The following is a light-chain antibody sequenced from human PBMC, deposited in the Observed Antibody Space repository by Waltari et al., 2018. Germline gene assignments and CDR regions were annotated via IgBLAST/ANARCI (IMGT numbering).Light chain of an antibody. Sequence: DIQMTKSPSSLSASVGDRVTLTCQASQAISNYLNWDQQKPWKAPNLLIYTTSNLECGVPSRFSGSGSGTLFTFTISSLQPEDIGTYYCQQYDSLPLTFGPGTTVDV. CDR1: QAISNY. CDR2: TTS. J-gene: IGKJ3*01. CDR3: QQYDSLPLT. V-gene: IGKV1-33*01.